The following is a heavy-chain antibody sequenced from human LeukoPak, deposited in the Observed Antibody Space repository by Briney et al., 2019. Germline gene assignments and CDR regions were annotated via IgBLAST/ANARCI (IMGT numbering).Heavy chain of an antibody. Sequence: GGSLRLSCAASGFTFSNYSLNWVRQAPGKGLEWVSSISSSSSYIYYADSVKGRFTISRDNAKNSLYLQMNSLRAEDTAVYYCASIAAAGTIYYYMDVWGKGTTVTVSS. CDR3: ASIAAAGTIYYYMDV. J-gene: IGHJ6*03. V-gene: IGHV3-21*01. CDR2: ISSSSSYI. CDR1: GFTFSNYS. D-gene: IGHD6-13*01.